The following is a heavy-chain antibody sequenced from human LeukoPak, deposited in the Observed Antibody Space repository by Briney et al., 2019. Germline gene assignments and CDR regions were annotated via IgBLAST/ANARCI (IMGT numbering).Heavy chain of an antibody. V-gene: IGHV3-7*01. D-gene: IGHD3-16*02. CDR3: ARGYYDYVWGSYRYDFDY. J-gene: IGHJ4*02. CDR1: GFIFSNSW. Sequence: PGGSLRLSCAASGFIFSNSWMNWVRQAPGKGLEWVANINQDGSDQYYVDSVKGRFTISRDNAKNSLYLQMNSLRAEDTAVYYCARGYYDYVWGSYRYDFDYWGQGTLVTVSS. CDR2: INQDGSDQ.